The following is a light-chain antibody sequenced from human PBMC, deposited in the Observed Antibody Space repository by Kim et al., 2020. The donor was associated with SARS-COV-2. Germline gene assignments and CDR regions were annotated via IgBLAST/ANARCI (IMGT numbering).Light chain of an antibody. Sequence: SPGQSITISCTGTSISDVGSYNLVSWYQQHPGKAPKLMIYEVSQRPSGVSNRFSGSKSGNTASLTISGLQAEDEADYYCCSYAGRVFGGGTKLTVL. CDR2: EVS. CDR1: SISDVGSYNL. J-gene: IGLJ3*02. CDR3: CSYAGRV. V-gene: IGLV2-23*02.